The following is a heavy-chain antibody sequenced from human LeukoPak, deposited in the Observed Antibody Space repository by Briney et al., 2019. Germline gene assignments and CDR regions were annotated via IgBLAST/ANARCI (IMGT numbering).Heavy chain of an antibody. CDR3: ARGDPIVVVPAAMANNWFDP. J-gene: IGHJ5*02. CDR1: GYTFTSYG. CDR2: ISAYNGNT. Sequence: ASVKVSCKASGYTFTSYGISWVRQAPGQGLEWMGWISAYNGNTTYAQKLQGRVTMTTDTTTSTAYMELRSLRSDDTAVYYCARGDPIVVVPAAMANNWFDPWGQGTLVTVSS. D-gene: IGHD2-2*01. V-gene: IGHV1-18*01.